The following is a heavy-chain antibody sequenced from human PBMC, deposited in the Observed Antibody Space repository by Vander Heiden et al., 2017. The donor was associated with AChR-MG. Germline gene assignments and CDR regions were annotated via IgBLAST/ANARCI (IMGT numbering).Heavy chain of an antibody. CDR1: GFTFDDYP. CDR3: AKETITGLPQNDAFDI. D-gene: IGHD1-20*01. J-gene: IGHJ3*02. CDR2: ISWNSGSI. V-gene: IGHV3-9*01. Sequence: EVQLVESGGGLVQPGRSLRLPCAASGFTFDDYPMHWVRQAPGKGLEWVSVISWNSGSIVYADSVKGRFTISRDNAKNSLYLQMNSLRAEDTALYYCAKETITGLPQNDAFDIWGQGTMVTVSS.